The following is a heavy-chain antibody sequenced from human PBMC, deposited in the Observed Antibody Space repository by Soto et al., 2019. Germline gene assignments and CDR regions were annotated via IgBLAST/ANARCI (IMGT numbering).Heavy chain of an antibody. CDR2: IYYSGST. V-gene: IGHV4-31*03. D-gene: IGHD6-13*01. Sequence: PSETLSLTCTVSGGSISSGGYYWSWIRQHPGKGLEWIGYIYYSGSTYYNPSLKSRVTISVDTSKNQFSLKLSSVTAADTAVYYCARGPSSSWHFDYWGQGTLVTVSS. J-gene: IGHJ4*02. CDR1: GGSISSGGYY. CDR3: ARGPSSSWHFDY.